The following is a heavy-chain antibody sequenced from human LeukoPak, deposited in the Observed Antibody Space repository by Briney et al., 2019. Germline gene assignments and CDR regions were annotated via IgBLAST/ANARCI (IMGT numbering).Heavy chain of an antibody. D-gene: IGHD7-27*01. CDR3: ARAPGDPLSLDAFDI. V-gene: IGHV4-59*06. CDR1: GGSINSYY. Sequence: KPSETLSLTCTVSGGSINSYYWSSLRQHPGKGLEWIGYIYYSGSTYYNPSLKSRVTISVDTSKNQFSLKLSSVTAADTAVYYCARAPGDPLSLDAFDIWGQGTMVTVSS. J-gene: IGHJ3*02. CDR2: IYYSGST.